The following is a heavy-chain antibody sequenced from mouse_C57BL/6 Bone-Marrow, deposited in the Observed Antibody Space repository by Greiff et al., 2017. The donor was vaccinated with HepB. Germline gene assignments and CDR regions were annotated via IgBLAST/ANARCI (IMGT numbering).Heavy chain of an antibody. CDR2: IHPNSGST. Sequence: QVQLQQPGAELVKPGASVKLSCKASGYTFTSYWMHWVKQRPGQGLEWIGMIHPNSGSTNYNEKFKSKATLNVDKSSSTAYMQLSSLTSEDSAVYYCARGEDSNFAWFAYWGQGTLVTVSA. CDR1: GYTFTSYW. V-gene: IGHV1-64*01. J-gene: IGHJ3*01. D-gene: IGHD2-5*01. CDR3: ARGEDSNFAWFAY.